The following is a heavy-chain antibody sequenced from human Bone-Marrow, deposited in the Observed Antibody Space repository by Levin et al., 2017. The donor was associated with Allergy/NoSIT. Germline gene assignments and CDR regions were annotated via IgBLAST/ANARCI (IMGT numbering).Heavy chain of an antibody. Sequence: GGSLRLSCQDSEYSFTSHWIGWVRQMPGKGLEWMGIIYAGDSDTKYSPSFKGQVTMTVDKSITTAYLQWSSLKASDTAIYYCATTVGTSFAFDIWGQGTMVTVSS. CDR3: ATTVGTSFAFDI. J-gene: IGHJ3*02. D-gene: IGHD1-26*01. CDR1: EYSFTSHW. CDR2: IYAGDSDT. V-gene: IGHV5-51*01.